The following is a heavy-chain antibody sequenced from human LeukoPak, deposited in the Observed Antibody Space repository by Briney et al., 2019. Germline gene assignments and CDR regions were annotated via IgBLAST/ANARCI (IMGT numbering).Heavy chain of an antibody. CDR3: ARVLVVVVPAAMTPGGWFDP. J-gene: IGHJ5*02. CDR1: VGILSSYA. Sequence: SVNVSCKGCVGILSSYAISWLRQPPGQGREWMGRIIPIFGTANYAQKFQDRVTITTDEYTSTGYLELCSLRSEDTAVYYCARVLVVVVPAAMTPGGWFDPWGQGTLVTVSS. V-gene: IGHV1-69*05. D-gene: IGHD2-2*01. CDR2: IIPIFGTA.